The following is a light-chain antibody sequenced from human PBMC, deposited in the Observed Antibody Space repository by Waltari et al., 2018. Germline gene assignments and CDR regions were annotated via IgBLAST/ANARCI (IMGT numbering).Light chain of an antibody. V-gene: IGLV2-8*01. Sequence: QSALTQPPSASGSPGQSVTISCTGTSSDVGGYNFVSWYQQHPGEAPKVMIYEINKRPSVVPVRFSGSKSGNTASLTVSGLQAEDEAEYFCSSYAVNNHLIFGGGTKLTVL. CDR1: SSDVGGYNF. CDR3: SSYAVNNHLI. CDR2: EIN. J-gene: IGLJ2*01.